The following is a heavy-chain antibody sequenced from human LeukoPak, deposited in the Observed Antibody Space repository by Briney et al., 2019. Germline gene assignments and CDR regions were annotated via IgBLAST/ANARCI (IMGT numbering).Heavy chain of an antibody. D-gene: IGHD3-3*01. Sequence: GASAKVSCKASGYTFTSYDINWVRQATGQGLEWMGWMNPNSGNTGCAQKFQGRVTMTRNTSISTAYMELSSLRSEDTAVYYCARHEGFWSGYYKFDYWGQGTLVTVSS. CDR2: MNPNSGNT. CDR3: ARHEGFWSGYYKFDY. CDR1: GYTFTSYD. J-gene: IGHJ4*02. V-gene: IGHV1-8*01.